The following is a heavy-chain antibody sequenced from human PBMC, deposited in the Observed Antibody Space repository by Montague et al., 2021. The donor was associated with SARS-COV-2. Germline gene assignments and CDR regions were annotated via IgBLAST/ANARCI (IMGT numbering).Heavy chain of an antibody. CDR2: ISGSGGT. D-gene: IGHD1-1*01. J-gene: IGHJ4*02. CDR1: GFTFNTYG. CDR3: AKQRGTITTTFDY. Sequence: SLRLSCAASGFTFNTYGMSWVRQAPGQGLEWVSCISGSGGTYYAXSVKGRFAISRDTSNNTLYLQMNSLRAEDTAIYYCAKQRGTITTTFDYWGRGSLVTVSS. V-gene: IGHV3-23*01.